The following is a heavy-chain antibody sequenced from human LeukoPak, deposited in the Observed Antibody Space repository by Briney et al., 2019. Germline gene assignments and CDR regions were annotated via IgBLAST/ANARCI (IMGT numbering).Heavy chain of an antibody. CDR1: GYTFTNYD. CDR3: ARAHCSGGSCYSGDFDY. J-gene: IGHJ4*02. D-gene: IGHD2-15*01. CDR2: INPNSGGT. V-gene: IGHV1-2*02. Sequence: ASVKVSCKASGYTFTNYDINWVRQATGQGLEWMGWINPNSGGTNYAQKFQGRVTMTRDTSISTAYMELSRLRSDDTAVYYCARAHCSGGSCYSGDFDYWGQGTLVTVSS.